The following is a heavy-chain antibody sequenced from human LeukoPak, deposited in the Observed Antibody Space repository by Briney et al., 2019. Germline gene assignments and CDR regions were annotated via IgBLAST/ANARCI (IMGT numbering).Heavy chain of an antibody. J-gene: IGHJ4*02. Sequence: SETLSLTCTVSGGSISSSSYYWGWIRQPPGKGLEWIGSIYYSGSTYYNPSLKSRVTISVDTSKNQFSLKLSSVTAADTAVYYCARVGRVTMVRGVIITPEYYFDYWGQGTLVTVSS. CDR1: GGSISSSSYY. V-gene: IGHV4-39*07. D-gene: IGHD3-10*01. CDR2: IYYSGST. CDR3: ARVGRVTMVRGVIITPEYYFDY.